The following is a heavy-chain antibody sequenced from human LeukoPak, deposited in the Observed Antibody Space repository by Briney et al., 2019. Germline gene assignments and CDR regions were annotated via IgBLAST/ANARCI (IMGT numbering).Heavy chain of an antibody. D-gene: IGHD3-10*01. CDR1: GLTFSNYE. CDR2: ISSSGGTE. CDR3: AHAYFGSGSYYNGRAVFAFDY. J-gene: IGHJ4*02. V-gene: IGHV3-48*03. Sequence: AGGSLRLSCAASGLTFSNYEMNWVRQAPGKGLEWISYISSSGGTEYYADSVKGRFTISRDNAMNSLYLQMNSLRAEDTAVYYCAHAYFGSGSYYNGRAVFAFDYWGQGTLVSVSS.